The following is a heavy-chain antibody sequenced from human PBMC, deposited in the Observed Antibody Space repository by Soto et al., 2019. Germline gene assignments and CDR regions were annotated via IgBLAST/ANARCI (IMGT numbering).Heavy chain of an antibody. V-gene: IGHV4-30-4*01. CDR3: SRIGTLLVIVTNNWFDP. CDR1: GTSISSDDSY. D-gene: IGHD2-2*01. CDR2: ISYRGT. J-gene: IGHJ5*02. Sequence: SETLSLTCTVSGTSISSDDSYWSWIRQPPGKGLEWIGYISYRGTYYSPSLNIRVSTSLDSSKNQISLYLRSVTAADTAVYYCSRIGTLLVIVTNNWFDPWGQGTLVTVSS.